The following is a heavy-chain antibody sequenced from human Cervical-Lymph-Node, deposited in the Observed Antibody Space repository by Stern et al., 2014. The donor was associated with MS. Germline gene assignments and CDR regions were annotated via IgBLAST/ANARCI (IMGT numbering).Heavy chain of an antibody. CDR1: GGSISSYY. V-gene: IGHV4-59*01. CDR3: ARGGFYYDSFIAY. J-gene: IGHJ4*02. Sequence: QVQLQESGPGLVKPSETLSLTCTVSGGSISSYYWNWIRQPPGKGLEWIGYISYSGSTNYYHSLRSRVSISMDTSKNQLSLQLNSVTAADTAVYYCARGGFYYDSFIAYWGQGALVTVSS. CDR2: ISYSGST. D-gene: IGHD3-22*01.